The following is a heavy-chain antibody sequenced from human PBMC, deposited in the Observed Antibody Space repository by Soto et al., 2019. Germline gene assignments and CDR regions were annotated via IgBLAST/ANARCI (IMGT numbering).Heavy chain of an antibody. CDR2: MNPNSGNT. J-gene: IGHJ4*02. D-gene: IGHD4-17*01. Sequence: QVQLVQSGAEVKKPGASVKVSCKASGYTFTSYDINWVRQATGQGLEWMGWMNPNSGNTDYAQKFRGRVTMTRDTSIXXXYXXXXXLXXXDTAVYYXXRRNGDYGRLDYWGLGTLVTVSS. CDR1: GYTFTSYD. CDR3: XRRNGDYGRLDY. V-gene: IGHV1-8*01.